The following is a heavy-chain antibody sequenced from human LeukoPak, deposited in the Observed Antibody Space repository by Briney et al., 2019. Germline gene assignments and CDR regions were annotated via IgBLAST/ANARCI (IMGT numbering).Heavy chain of an antibody. CDR1: GFTLSSYT. J-gene: IGHJ4*02. Sequence: PGGSLRPSCAASGFTLSSYTMNWVRQAPGKGREWVSYMITSGSISYTDSVKGRFTISRDSAKNSLYLQMNSLRDGDTAVYYCARMIDYNYGYAFDYWGQGTLVTVSS. CDR2: MITSGSI. V-gene: IGHV3-48*02. CDR3: ARMIDYNYGYAFDY. D-gene: IGHD5-18*01.